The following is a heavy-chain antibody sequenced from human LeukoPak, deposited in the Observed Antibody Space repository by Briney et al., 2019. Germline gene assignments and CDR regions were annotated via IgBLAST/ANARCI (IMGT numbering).Heavy chain of an antibody. J-gene: IGHJ4*02. CDR1: GFTFSSYA. CDR2: ILHDGSNK. D-gene: IGHD1-1*01. CDR3: ATFSATYFFDY. V-gene: IGHV3-30*03. Sequence: GGSLRLSCAASGFTFSSYAMHWVRQAPGKGLEWVAVILHDGSNKQYADSVKGRFTISRDNSKNTLYLQINSLRAEDTAVYYCATFSATYFFDYWGQGTLVTVSS.